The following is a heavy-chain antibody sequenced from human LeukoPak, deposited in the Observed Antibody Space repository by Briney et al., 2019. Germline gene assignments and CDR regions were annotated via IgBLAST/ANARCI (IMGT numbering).Heavy chain of an antibody. CDR2: IRYDRSSK. CDR1: GFTFSSYG. V-gene: IGHV3-30*02. J-gene: IGHJ3*02. D-gene: IGHD6-19*01. CDR3: ASLPYSSGSI. Sequence: GGSLRLSCAASGFTFSSYGMHWVRQAPGKGLEWVAFIRYDRSSKYYADSVKGRFTISRDNAKNSLYLQMNSLRAEDTAVYYCASLPYSSGSIWGQGTMVTVSS.